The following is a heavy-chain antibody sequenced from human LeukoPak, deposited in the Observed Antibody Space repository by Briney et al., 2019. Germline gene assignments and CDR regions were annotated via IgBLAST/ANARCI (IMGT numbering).Heavy chain of an antibody. V-gene: IGHV4-61*02. CDR3: ARDLRDDFWSGYFDAFDI. J-gene: IGHJ3*02. CDR1: GGSISSGSYY. Sequence: SETLSLTCTVSGGSISSGSYYWSWIRQPAGKGLEWIGRIYTSGSTNYNPSLKSRVTISVDTSKNQFSLKLSSVTAADTAVYYCARDLRDDFWSGYFDAFDIWGQGTMVTVSS. D-gene: IGHD3-3*01. CDR2: IYTSGST.